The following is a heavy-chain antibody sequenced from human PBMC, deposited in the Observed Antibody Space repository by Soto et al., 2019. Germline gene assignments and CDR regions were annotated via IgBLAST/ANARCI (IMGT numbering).Heavy chain of an antibody. CDR3: AHLEGLSHTEDF. D-gene: IGHD3-3*01. Sequence: GGSLRHSCAASGFTFSDYALHWVRQAPGKGLEWVTVISSDGINRYYADSVKGRFTISRDNSKNTLYLQMNSLRVEDTAIYMCAHLEGLSHTEDFWGQGTPVTVSS. V-gene: IGHV3-30-3*01. CDR2: ISSDGINR. CDR1: GFTFSDYA. J-gene: IGHJ4*02.